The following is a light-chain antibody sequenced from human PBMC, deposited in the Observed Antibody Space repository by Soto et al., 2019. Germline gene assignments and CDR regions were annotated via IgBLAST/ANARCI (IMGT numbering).Light chain of an antibody. V-gene: IGLV1-51*01. CDR3: GTWDDGLNARV. CDR1: SSNIGDNY. Sequence: QSVLTQPRSVSAAPGQKVTISCSGSSSNIGDNYVSWYQQLQGTAPKLLIYDNNKRPSGIPDRFSGSKSGTSATLGITGLQNGDEADYYCGTWDDGLNARVFGGGTKLTVL. CDR2: DNN. J-gene: IGLJ3*02.